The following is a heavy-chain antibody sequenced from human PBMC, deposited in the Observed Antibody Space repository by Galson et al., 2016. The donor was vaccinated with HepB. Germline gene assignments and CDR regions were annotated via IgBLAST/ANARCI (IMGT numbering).Heavy chain of an antibody. D-gene: IGHD2-15*01. CDR2: INFNSGII. V-gene: IGHV3-9*01. CDR3: VKDTDGVVVAATGGLGP. J-gene: IGHJ5*02. Sequence: SLRLSCAASGFTFDDYAMHWVRPAPGKGLEWISGINFNSGIIGYADSVKGRFTISRDNAKNSLYLQMNALRAEDTALYYCVKDTDGVVVAATGGLGPWGQGTLVTVSS. CDR1: GFTFDDYA.